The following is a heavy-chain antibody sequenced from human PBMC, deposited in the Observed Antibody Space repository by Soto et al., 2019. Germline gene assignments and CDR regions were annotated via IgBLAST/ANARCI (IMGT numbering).Heavy chain of an antibody. J-gene: IGHJ4*02. Sequence: EVQVVASGGGLVQPGGSLRLSCAVSGFTFSNYWMTWVRQAPGKGLEWVAYMNQDGSQIYYVDSLRGRFTISRDNAKNSLYLQMNSLRVDDTAVYYCARDRGPNTPDYWGQGTLVTVSS. CDR3: ARDRGPNTPDY. V-gene: IGHV3-7*01. D-gene: IGHD2-2*02. CDR2: MNQDGSQI. CDR1: GFTFSNYW.